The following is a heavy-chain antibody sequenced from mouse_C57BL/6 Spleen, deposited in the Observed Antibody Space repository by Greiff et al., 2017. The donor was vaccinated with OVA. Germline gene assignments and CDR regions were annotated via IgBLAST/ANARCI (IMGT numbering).Heavy chain of an antibody. CDR2: IHPNSGST. Sequence: QVQLQQPGAELVKPGASVKLSCKASGYTFTSYWMHWVKQRPGQGLEWIGMIHPNSGSTNYNEKFKSKATLTVDKSSSTAYMQLSSLTSEDSAVYYCAREIYYYGGTRAMNYWGQGTSVTVSS. CDR3: AREIYYYGGTRAMNY. V-gene: IGHV1-64*01. D-gene: IGHD1-1*01. CDR1: GYTFTSYW. J-gene: IGHJ4*01.